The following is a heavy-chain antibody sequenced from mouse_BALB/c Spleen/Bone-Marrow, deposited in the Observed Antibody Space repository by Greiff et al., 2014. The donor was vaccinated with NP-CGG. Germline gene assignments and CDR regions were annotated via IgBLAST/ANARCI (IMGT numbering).Heavy chain of an antibody. D-gene: IGHD1-1*01. CDR1: GYTFTSYW. V-gene: IGHV1S81*02. J-gene: IGHJ2*01. CDR2: INPSNGRT. Sequence: QVQLQQSGAELVKPGASVKLSCKASGYTFTSYWMHWVKQRPGQGLEWIGEINPSNGRTNYNEKFKSKATLTVDKSSSTAYMQRSSLESEDSAVYYCAKRTTTVVATDYWGQGTTLTVSS. CDR3: AKRTTTVVATDY.